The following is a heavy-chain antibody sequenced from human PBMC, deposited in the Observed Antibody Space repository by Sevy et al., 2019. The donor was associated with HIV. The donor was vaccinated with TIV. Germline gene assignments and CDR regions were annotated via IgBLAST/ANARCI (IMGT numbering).Heavy chain of an antibody. CDR2: IIHIFGTA. CDR1: GGTFSSYG. V-gene: IGHV1-69*13. D-gene: IGHD2-2*01. CDR3: ARTLTLVVVPAARGYYYYGMDV. Sequence: ASVKVSCKASGGTFSSYGISWVRQAPGQGLEWMGGIIHIFGTANYAQKFQGRVTITADESTSTAYMELSSLRSEDTAVDYSARTLTLVVVPAARGYYYYGMDVWGQGTTVTVSS. J-gene: IGHJ6*02.